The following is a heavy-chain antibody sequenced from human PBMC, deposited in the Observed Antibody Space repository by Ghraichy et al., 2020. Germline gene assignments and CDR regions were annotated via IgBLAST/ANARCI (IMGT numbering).Heavy chain of an antibody. V-gene: IGHV4-39*01. D-gene: IGHD3-3*01. J-gene: IGHJ4*02. Sequence: SETLSLTCTVSGGSISSSSYYWGWIRQPPGKGLEWIGSINYSGSTYYNPSLKSRVTISVDTSKNQFSLKLSSVTAADTAVYYCARQPFWSGYYFDYWGQGTLVTVSS. CDR1: GGSISSSSYY. CDR3: ARQPFWSGYYFDY. CDR2: INYSGST.